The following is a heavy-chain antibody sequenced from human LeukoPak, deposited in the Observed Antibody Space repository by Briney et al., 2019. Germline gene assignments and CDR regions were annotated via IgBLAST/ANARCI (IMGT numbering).Heavy chain of an antibody. J-gene: IGHJ4*02. CDR2: INTDGSST. D-gene: IGHD3-22*01. CDR3: VRYSSGYYQE. CDR1: GFHFSSHW. Sequence: GGSLRLSCVASGFHFSSHWMHWVRQAPGKGLVWVSRINTDGSSTNYADSVKGRFTISRDNAKKTLYMQMNSLRAEDTAVYYCVRYSSGYYQEWGQGTLVTVSS. V-gene: IGHV3-74*01.